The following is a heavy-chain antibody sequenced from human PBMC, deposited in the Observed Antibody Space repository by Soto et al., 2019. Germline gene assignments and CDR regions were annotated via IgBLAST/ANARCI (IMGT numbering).Heavy chain of an antibody. J-gene: IGHJ5*02. CDR1: GFTFSTYG. Sequence: GGSLRLSCAASGFTFSTYGMHWVRQAPGKGLEWVAVISYDGVNKYYADSVKGRFTISRDNAKNSLYLQMNSLRAEDTAVYYCASEGGKYNWFDPWGQGTLVTVSS. D-gene: IGHD3-16*01. V-gene: IGHV3-30*03. CDR2: ISYDGVNK. CDR3: ASEGGKYNWFDP.